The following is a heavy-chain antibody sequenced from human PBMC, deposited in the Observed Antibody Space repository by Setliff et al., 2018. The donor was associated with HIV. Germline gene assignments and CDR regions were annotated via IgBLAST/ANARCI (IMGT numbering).Heavy chain of an antibody. CDR1: GFTFSIYN. CDR2: ISTSGSTI. J-gene: IGHJ4*02. V-gene: IGHV3-48*02. D-gene: IGHD4-17*01. CDR3: AREKFENGDYEFVSTFDS. Sequence: GGSLRLSCEASGFTFSIYNMNWVRQAPGKGLEWVSYISTSGSTIYYADSVKGRFTISRDNGKKSLYLQMDSLRDEDTAVYYCAREKFENGDYEFVSTFDSWGQGTLVTVS.